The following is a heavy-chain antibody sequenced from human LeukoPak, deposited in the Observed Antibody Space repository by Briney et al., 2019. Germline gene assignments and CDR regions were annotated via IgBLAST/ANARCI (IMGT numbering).Heavy chain of an antibody. J-gene: IGHJ6*03. CDR1: GVSFSGYY. CDR3: ARFGTNMVRGVAPYYYYYMDV. CDR2: INHSGST. V-gene: IGHV4-34*01. D-gene: IGHD3-10*01. Sequence: PSETLSLTCGVYGVSFSGYYWSWIRQPPGKGLEWIGEINHSGSTNYNPSLKSRVTISGDTSKNQFSLKLSSVTAADTAVYYCARFGTNMVRGVAPYYYYYMDVWGKGTTVTVSS.